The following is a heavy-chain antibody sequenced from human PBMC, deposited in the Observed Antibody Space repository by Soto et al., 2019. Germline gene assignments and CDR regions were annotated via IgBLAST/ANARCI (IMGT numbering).Heavy chain of an antibody. CDR2: LSGGSHST. D-gene: IGHD6-19*01. CDR3: AQAERFWAPFR. CDR1: GFTFSSYA. V-gene: IGHV3-23*01. J-gene: IGHJ4*02. Sequence: GGSLRLSCSASGFTFSSYAMSWVRQAPGKGLEWVSTLSGGSHSTLYADSVIYADSVKGRFTVSRDKPKSTVVLQLTNLTLEDTAIYYCAQAERFWAPFRWGQGTLVTVSS.